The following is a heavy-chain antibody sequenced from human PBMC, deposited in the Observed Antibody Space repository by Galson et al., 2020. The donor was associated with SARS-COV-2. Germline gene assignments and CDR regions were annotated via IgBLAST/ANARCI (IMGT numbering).Heavy chain of an antibody. Sequence: ASVTVSCKVSGYTLTELSMHWVRQAPGKGLEWMGGFDPEDGETIYAQKFQGRVTMTEDTSTDTAYMELSSLRSEDTAVYYCATGPVMTTVTRGWFDPWGQGTLVTVSS. J-gene: IGHJ5*02. CDR1: GYTLTELS. CDR2: FDPEDGET. D-gene: IGHD4-17*01. V-gene: IGHV1-24*01. CDR3: ATGPVMTTVTRGWFDP.